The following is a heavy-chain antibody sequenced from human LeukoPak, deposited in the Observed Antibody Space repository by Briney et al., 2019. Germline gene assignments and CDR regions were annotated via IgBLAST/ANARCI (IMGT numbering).Heavy chain of an antibody. J-gene: IGHJ3*02. CDR2: ISYSGST. D-gene: IGHD6-13*01. V-gene: IGHV4-59*08. CDR3: ATSQSGQQLVKAFDI. Sequence: SGTLSLTCTVSGGSLSSYHWSWIRQPPGKGREWSGYISYSGSTNYNPSLKSRVTISVDTSKNQFSLKLSSVTAADTAVYYCATSQSGQQLVKAFDIWGQGTMVTVSS. CDR1: GGSLSSYH.